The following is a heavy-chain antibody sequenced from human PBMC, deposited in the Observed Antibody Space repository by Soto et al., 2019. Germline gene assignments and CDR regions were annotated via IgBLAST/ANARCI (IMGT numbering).Heavy chain of an antibody. Sequence: EVQLVESGGGLVQPGGSLRLSCAASGFTFNTHWMHWVRQAPGKGLVWVARINGDGSSITYADSVKGRLTISRDNARNTLYLPMSNLRVEDTAVYYCAGDYPHDRTVAGDYWGQGPLVTVSS. D-gene: IGHD2-8*02. CDR3: AGDYPHDRTVAGDY. V-gene: IGHV3-74*01. J-gene: IGHJ4*02. CDR1: GFTFNTHW. CDR2: INGDGSSI.